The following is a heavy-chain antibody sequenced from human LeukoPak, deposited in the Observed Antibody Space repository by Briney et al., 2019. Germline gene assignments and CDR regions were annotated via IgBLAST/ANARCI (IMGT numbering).Heavy chain of an antibody. CDR2: IYSGGST. CDR1: GFTVSSNY. D-gene: IGHD2-21*02. CDR3: AKDLPSYCGGDCYSNVAFDI. V-gene: IGHV3-53*01. J-gene: IGHJ3*02. Sequence: GGSLRLSCAASGFTVSSNYMSWVRQAPGKGLEWVSVIYSGGSTYYADSVKGRFTISRDNSKNTLYLQMNSLRAEDTAVYYCAKDLPSYCGGDCYSNVAFDIWGQGTMVTVSS.